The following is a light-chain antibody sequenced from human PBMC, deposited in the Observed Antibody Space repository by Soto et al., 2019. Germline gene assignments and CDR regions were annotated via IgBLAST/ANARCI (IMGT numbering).Light chain of an antibody. CDR3: QQYNNWPIT. V-gene: IGKV3-15*01. Sequence: EVVLTQSPDTLSLPPGERATLSCRASQSVSSNLAWYQQKPGQAPRLLIYGASTRATGIPARFSGSGSGTESTLTISSLQSEDFAAYYCQQYNNWPITFGQGTRLEIK. J-gene: IGKJ5*01. CDR1: QSVSSN. CDR2: GAS.